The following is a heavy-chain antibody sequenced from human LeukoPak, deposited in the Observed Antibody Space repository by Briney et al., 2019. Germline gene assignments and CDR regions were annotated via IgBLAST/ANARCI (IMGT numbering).Heavy chain of an antibody. J-gene: IGHJ5*02. V-gene: IGHV3-21*01. CDR1: GFTFSSYS. D-gene: IGHD6-13*01. CDR2: ITSSGAYI. CDR3: ARSPYSSSWYPFAP. Sequence: GGSLRLSCAASGFTFSSYSMNWVRQAPGKGLEWVSSITSSGAYIYYADSVKGRFTISRDNAKNSLSLQMNSLRAEDTAVYYCARSPYSSSWYPFAPWGQGTLVTVSS.